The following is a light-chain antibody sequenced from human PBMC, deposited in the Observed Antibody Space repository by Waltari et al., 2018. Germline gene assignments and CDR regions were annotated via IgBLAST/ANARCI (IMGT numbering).Light chain of an antibody. Sequence: DIVLTQSPATLSLSPGERATLSCRASQSIHNYLAWYQQKPGQAPRLLIDDTSNRATVISARFSGSGCGTDFTLTISSLEPEDFAVDYCQQRRNWPLTFGGGTKVEIK. V-gene: IGKV3-11*01. CDR3: QQRRNWPLT. CDR2: DTS. J-gene: IGKJ4*01. CDR1: QSIHNY.